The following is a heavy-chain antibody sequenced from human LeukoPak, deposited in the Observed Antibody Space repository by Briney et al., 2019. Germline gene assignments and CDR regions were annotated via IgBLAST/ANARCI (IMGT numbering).Heavy chain of an antibody. J-gene: IGHJ6*03. CDR1: GGSISSSSYY. Sequence: SETLSLTCTVSGGSISSSSYYWGWIRQPPGKGLEWIGSIYYSGGTYYNPSLKSRVTISVDTSKNQFSLKLSSVTAADTAVYYCARQSRNYYYYYYMDVWGKGTTVTVSS. CDR2: IYYSGGT. D-gene: IGHD4-11*01. CDR3: ARQSRNYYYYYYMDV. V-gene: IGHV4-39*01.